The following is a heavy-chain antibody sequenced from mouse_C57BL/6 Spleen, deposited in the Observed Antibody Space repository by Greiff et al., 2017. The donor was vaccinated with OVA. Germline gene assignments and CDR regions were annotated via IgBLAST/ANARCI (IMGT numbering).Heavy chain of an antibody. Sequence: QVHVKQSGAELARPGASVKMSCKASGYTFTSYTMHWVKQRPGKGLEWIGYINPSSGYTKYNQKFKDKATLTADKSSSTAYMQLSSLTSEESAVYYCARFYDYGFAYWGQGTLVTVSA. CDR1: GYTFTSYT. J-gene: IGHJ3*01. D-gene: IGHD2-4*01. V-gene: IGHV1-4*01. CDR2: INPSSGYT. CDR3: ARFYDYGFAY.